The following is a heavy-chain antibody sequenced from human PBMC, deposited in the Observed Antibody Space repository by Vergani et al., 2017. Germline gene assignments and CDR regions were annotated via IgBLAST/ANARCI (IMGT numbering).Heavy chain of an antibody. Sequence: QMQLQESGPGLVKASETLSLTCTVSGDSIISRSYYWGWIRPPPGKGLEWIGEINHSGSTNYNPSLKSRVTISVDTSKNQFSLKLSSETAADTAVYYCAGGRRRSIAVAGTRYYYYYGMDVWGQGTTVTVSS. CDR3: AGGRRRSIAVAGTRYYYYYGMDV. CDR2: INHSGST. V-gene: IGHV4-39*07. J-gene: IGHJ6*02. D-gene: IGHD6-19*01. CDR1: GDSIISRSYY.